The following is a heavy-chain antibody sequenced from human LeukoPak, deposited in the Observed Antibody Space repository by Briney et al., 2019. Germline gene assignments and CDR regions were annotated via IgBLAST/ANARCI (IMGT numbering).Heavy chain of an antibody. V-gene: IGHV3-30-3*01. CDR1: GFTFSSYA. CDR2: ISYDGSNK. D-gene: IGHD1-7*01. CDR3: ARDQTGTLDY. Sequence: GGSLRLSCAASGFTFSSYAMHWVRQAPGKGLEWVAVISYDGSNKYYADSVKGRFTISGDNSKNTLYLQMNSLRAEDTAVYYCARDQTGTLDYWGQGTLVTVSS. J-gene: IGHJ4*02.